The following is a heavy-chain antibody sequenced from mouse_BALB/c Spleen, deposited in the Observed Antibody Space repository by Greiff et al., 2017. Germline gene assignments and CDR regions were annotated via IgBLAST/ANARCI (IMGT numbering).Heavy chain of an antibody. CDR1: GYAFTNYL. CDR2: INPGSGGT. Sequence: QVQLQQSGAELVRPGTSVKVSCKASGYAFTNYLIEWVKQRPGQGLEWIGVINPGSGGTNYNEKFKGKATLTADKSSSTAYMQLSSLTSDDSAVYFCARRRNGYEETAMDYWGQGTSVTVSS. V-gene: IGHV1-54*01. CDR3: ARRRNGYEETAMDY. J-gene: IGHJ4*01. D-gene: IGHD2-2*01.